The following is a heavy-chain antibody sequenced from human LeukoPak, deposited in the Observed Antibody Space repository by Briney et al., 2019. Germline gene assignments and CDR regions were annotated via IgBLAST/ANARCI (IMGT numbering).Heavy chain of an antibody. D-gene: IGHD3-22*01. CDR1: GYAFTGYY. Sequence: GASVKVSCKASGYAFTGYYMHWVRQAPGQGLEWMGWINPNSGGTNYAQKFQGRVTMTRDTSISTAYMELSSLRSEDTAVYYCARGSHYYEDYYYGMDVWGQGTTVTVSS. CDR2: INPNSGGT. CDR3: ARGSHYYEDYYYGMDV. V-gene: IGHV1-2*02. J-gene: IGHJ6*02.